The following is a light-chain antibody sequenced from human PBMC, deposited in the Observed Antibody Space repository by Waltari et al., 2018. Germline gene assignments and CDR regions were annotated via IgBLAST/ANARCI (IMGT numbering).Light chain of an antibody. J-gene: IGLJ3*02. Sequence: QSALTQPSAVSGSPGQSVTISCTGASSDTGRYDIVSCYQQHPGNAPKLVISDVSKRPSGVSDRFSGSKSGDTASLTISGLQFEDEADYYCCSYAGNYVWVFGGGTRLTVL. CDR2: DVS. CDR1: SSDTGRYDI. V-gene: IGLV2-23*02. CDR3: CSYAGNYVWV.